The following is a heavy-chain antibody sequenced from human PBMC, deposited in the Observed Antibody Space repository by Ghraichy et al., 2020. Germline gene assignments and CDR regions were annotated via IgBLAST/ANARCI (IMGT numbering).Heavy chain of an antibody. Sequence: ASVKVSCKASGYTFTSYAMHWVRQAPGQRLEWMGWINAGNGNTKYSQKFQGRVTITRDTSASTAYMELSSLRSEDTAVYYCARDTYSSLYYYYGMDVWGQGTTVTVSS. CDR1: GYTFTSYA. CDR2: INAGNGNT. CDR3: ARDTYSSLYYYYGMDV. J-gene: IGHJ6*02. V-gene: IGHV1-3*01. D-gene: IGHD6-13*01.